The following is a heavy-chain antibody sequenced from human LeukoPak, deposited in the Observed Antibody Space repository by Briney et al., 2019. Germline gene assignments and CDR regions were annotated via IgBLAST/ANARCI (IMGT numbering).Heavy chain of an antibody. V-gene: IGHV3-7*01. Sequence: GGSLRLSCAASGFTFSSYWMSWVRQAPGKGLEWVANIKQDGSEKYYVDSVKGRFTISRDNAKNSLYLQMNSLRVEDTAVYYCARGDELRYFDWLSNFDYWGQGTLVTVSS. CDR1: GFTFSSYW. CDR3: ARGDELRYFDWLSNFDY. CDR2: IKQDGSEK. D-gene: IGHD3-9*01. J-gene: IGHJ4*02.